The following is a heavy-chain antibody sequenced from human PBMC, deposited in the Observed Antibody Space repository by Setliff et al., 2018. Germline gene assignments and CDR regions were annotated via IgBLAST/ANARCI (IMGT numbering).Heavy chain of an antibody. J-gene: IGHJ6*03. CDR2: INHSGST. CDR3: AREQWLDPPGYYYMDV. CDR1: GGSFSGYY. Sequence: SETLSLTCAVYGGSFSGYYWSWIRQPPGKGLEWIGEINHSGSTNYNPSLKSRVTISVDTSKNQFSLNLSSVTAADSAVYYCAREQWLDPPGYYYMDVWAKGTTVTVSS. D-gene: IGHD6-19*01. V-gene: IGHV4-34*01.